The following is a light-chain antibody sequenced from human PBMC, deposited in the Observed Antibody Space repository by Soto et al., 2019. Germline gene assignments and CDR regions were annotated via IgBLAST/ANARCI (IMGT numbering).Light chain of an antibody. CDR3: QQYNNWPPYT. V-gene: IGKV3-15*01. CDR2: GAS. CDR1: QSVSSN. Sequence: EIVMTQSPATLSVSPGERATLSCRASQSVSSNLAWYPQKPGQAHRLLIYGASTRATGISARFSGSRSGTEFTLTISSLHSEDFAVYYCQQYNNWPPYTFGQGTKLEIK. J-gene: IGKJ2*01.